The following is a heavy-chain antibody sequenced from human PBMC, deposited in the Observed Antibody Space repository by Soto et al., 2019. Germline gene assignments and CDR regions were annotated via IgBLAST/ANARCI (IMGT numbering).Heavy chain of an antibody. D-gene: IGHD6-13*01. J-gene: IGHJ4*02. Sequence: PGGSLRLSCAASGFTFSSYSMNWVRQAPGKGLEWVSYISSSSSTIYYADSVKGRFTISRDNAKNSLYLQMNSLRAEDTAVYYCARALGIAAAGTESPFDYWGQGTLVTAPQ. CDR1: GFTFSSYS. CDR3: ARALGIAAAGTESPFDY. V-gene: IGHV3-48*01. CDR2: ISSSSSTI.